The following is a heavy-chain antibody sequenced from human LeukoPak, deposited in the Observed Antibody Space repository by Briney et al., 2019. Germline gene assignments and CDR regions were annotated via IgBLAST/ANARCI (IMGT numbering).Heavy chain of an antibody. CDR2: IYYSGST. J-gene: IGHJ4*02. CDR3: ARTRRGSSGWPYCFDY. CDR1: TGSVTGSYY. V-gene: IGHV4-61*01. Sequence: PSETLSLTCTVSTGSVTGSYYWSWIRQPPGKGLEWIGYIYYSGSTNYNPSLKSRVTISIDTSKNQFSLNLSSVTAADTAVYYCARTRRGSSGWPYCFDYWGQGTLVTVSS. D-gene: IGHD6-19*01.